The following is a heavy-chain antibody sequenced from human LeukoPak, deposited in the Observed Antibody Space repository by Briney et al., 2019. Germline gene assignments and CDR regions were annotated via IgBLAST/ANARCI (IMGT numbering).Heavy chain of an antibody. J-gene: IGHJ6*02. CDR3: AKSRGYCSGGSCYSSYYYYGMDV. CDR2: ISYDGSNK. V-gene: IGHV3-30-3*02. D-gene: IGHD2-15*01. Sequence: GGSLRLSCAASGFTFSSYAMHWVRQAPGKGLEWVAVISYDGSNKYYADSVKGRFTISRDNSKNTLYLQMNSLRAEDTAVYYCAKSRGYCSGGSCYSSYYYYGMDVWGQGTTVTVS. CDR1: GFTFSSYA.